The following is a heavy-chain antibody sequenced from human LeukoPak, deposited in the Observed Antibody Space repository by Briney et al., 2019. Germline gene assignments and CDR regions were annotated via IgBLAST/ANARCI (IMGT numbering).Heavy chain of an antibody. J-gene: IGHJ4*02. V-gene: IGHV3-33*01. CDR3: ARVQYYYDTSALPGDY. Sequence: PGGSLRLSCAASGFTFSSYGMHWVRQAPGKGLEWVAVIWYDGSNKYYADSVKGRFTISRDNSKNTLYLQMNSLRAEDTAVYYCARVQYYYDTSALPGDYWGQGTLVTVSS. CDR2: IWYDGSNK. D-gene: IGHD3-22*01. CDR1: GFTFSSYG.